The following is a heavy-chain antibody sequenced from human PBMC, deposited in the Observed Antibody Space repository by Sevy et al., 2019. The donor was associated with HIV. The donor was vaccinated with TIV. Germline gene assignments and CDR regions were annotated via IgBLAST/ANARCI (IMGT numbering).Heavy chain of an antibody. Sequence: ASVKVSCTVSGYTVTEVSMHWVRQAPGKGLEWMGRFDPEDGERIYAQKFQGRVTLTEDTSTDTAYMELRSLKSEDTAVYYCATTREYYQDSSGYLDFWGQGTLVTVSS. CDR1: GYTVTEVS. J-gene: IGHJ4*02. CDR3: ATTREYYQDSSGYLDF. D-gene: IGHD3-22*01. CDR2: FDPEDGER. V-gene: IGHV1-24*01.